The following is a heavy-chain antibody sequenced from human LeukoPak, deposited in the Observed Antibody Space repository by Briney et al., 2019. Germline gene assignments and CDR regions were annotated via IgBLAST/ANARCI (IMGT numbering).Heavy chain of an antibody. CDR1: GYTITNNY. CDR2: INPSGGST. D-gene: IGHD3-10*01. Sequence: ASVKVSCKASGYTITNNYMHWVRQAPGQGLEWMGIINPSGGSTSYAQKFQGRVTMTRDTSTSTVYMELSSLRSEDTAVYYCAREITMVPYYYFYMDVWGKGTTVTISS. CDR3: AREITMVPYYYFYMDV. V-gene: IGHV1-46*01. J-gene: IGHJ6*03.